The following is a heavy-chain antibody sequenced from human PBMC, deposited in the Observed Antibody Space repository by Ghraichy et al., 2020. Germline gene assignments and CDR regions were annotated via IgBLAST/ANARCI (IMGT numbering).Heavy chain of an antibody. CDR1: GGSINTYY. CDR3: ARSNGGYDYYHYYGMDV. CDR2: IYYTGST. Sequence: SETLSLTFSVSGGSINTYYWSWIRQPPGKGLEWIGYIYYTGSTKYNPSLKSRVAISEDTSKKQFSLKMSSVTAADTAVYYCARSNGGYDYYHYYGMDVWGQGTTVTVSS. V-gene: IGHV4-59*01. J-gene: IGHJ6*02. D-gene: IGHD5-12*01.